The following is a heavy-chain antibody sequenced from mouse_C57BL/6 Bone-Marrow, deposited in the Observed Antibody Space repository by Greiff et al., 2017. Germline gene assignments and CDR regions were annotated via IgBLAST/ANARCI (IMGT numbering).Heavy chain of an antibody. CDR2: ISPGSGST. Sequence: VQLQQPGAELVKPGASVKMSCKASGYTFTSYWITWVKQRPGQGLEWIGYISPGSGSTDYNEKFKGKATLTVDTSSSTAYMELSSLTSEDSAVXYCARDDAHYSMDYWGQGTTLTVSS. J-gene: IGHJ2*01. D-gene: IGHD2-3*01. V-gene: IGHV1-55*01. CDR3: ARDDAHYSMDY. CDR1: GYTFTSYW.